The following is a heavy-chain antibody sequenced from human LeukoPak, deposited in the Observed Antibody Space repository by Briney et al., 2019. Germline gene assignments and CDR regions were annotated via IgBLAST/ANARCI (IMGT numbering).Heavy chain of an antibody. J-gene: IGHJ4*02. V-gene: IGHV3-23*01. CDR1: GFTFSSYA. CDR2: ISGSGGST. Sequence: GGSLRLSCAASGFTFSSYAMSWVRQAPGKGLEWVSAISGSGGSTYYADSVKGRFTISRDNSKNTLYLQMNSLRAEDTAVYYCAKLSGYYYDSSGYYPDYWGQGTLVTVSS. CDR3: AKLSGYYYDSSGYYPDY. D-gene: IGHD3-22*01.